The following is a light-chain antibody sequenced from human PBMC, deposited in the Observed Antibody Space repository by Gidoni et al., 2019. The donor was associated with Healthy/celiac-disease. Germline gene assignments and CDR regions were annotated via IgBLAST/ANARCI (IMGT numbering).Light chain of an antibody. CDR2: WAS. CDR3: QQYYSTHWT. V-gene: IGKV4-1*01. Sequence: IVMTQSPASLALSLGERATINCKSSQSVLYSSNNKNYLAWYQQKPGQPPKLLIYWASTREPGVPDRFSGSGSGTDFTLTISSLQAEDVAVYYCQQYYSTHWTFGQGTKVEIK. J-gene: IGKJ1*01. CDR1: QSVLYSSNNKNY.